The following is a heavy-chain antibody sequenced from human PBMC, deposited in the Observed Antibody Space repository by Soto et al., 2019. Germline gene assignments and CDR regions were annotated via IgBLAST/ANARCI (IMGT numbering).Heavy chain of an antibody. Sequence: GGSLRLSCVASGFIFSNYWMSWVRQAPGKGLEWVANINQDGSEKYYVDSVKGRFTISRDNAKNSLYLQMTSLRLDDTAVYYCAREIVDTAMAHTFYYYGLDAWGQGTTVTVSS. CDR2: INQDGSEK. CDR3: AREIVDTAMAHTFYYYGLDA. V-gene: IGHV3-7*03. J-gene: IGHJ6*02. CDR1: GFIFSNYW. D-gene: IGHD5-18*01.